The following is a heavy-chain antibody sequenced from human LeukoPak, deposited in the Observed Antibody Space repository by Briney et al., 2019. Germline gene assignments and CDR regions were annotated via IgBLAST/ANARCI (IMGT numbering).Heavy chain of an antibody. J-gene: IGHJ4*02. D-gene: IGHD5-24*01. CDR2: ISYDGSNK. CDR1: GFTFSSYA. CDR3: ARGGADGSFDY. Sequence: SCKASGFTFSSYAMHWVRQAPGKGLEWVAVISYDGSNKYYADSVKGRFTISRDNSKNTLYLQMNSLRAEDTAVYYCARGGADGSFDYWGQGTLVTVSS. V-gene: IGHV3-30-3*01.